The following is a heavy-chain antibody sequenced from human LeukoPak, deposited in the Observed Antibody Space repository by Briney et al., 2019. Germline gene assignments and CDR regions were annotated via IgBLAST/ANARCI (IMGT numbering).Heavy chain of an antibody. V-gene: IGHV4-39*01. CDR2: IYYSGST. CDR1: GGSISSSSYY. CDR3: ARGAKRYFDL. Sequence: SETVSLTCTVSGGSISSSSYYWGWIRQPPGKGLEWIGSIYYSGSTYYNPSLKSRVTISVDTSKNQFSLKLSSVTSADTAVYYCARGAKRYFDLWGRGTLVTVSS. J-gene: IGHJ2*01.